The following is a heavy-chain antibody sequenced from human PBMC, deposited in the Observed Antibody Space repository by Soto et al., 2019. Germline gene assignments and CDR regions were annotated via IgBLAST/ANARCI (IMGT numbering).Heavy chain of an antibody. CDR3: TRRRYFGGQPHGMDV. CDR1: GGSISSSNYL. D-gene: IGHD3-9*01. J-gene: IGHJ6*02. CDR2: ISYSGST. Sequence: QLQLQESGPGLVKPSETLSLTCTVSGGSISSSNYLWGWIRQPPGKGLEWIGSISYSGSTYYNPSFKSRVTIPIDTSKYQFSLKLNSVTAADTAVYYCTRRRYFGGQPHGMDVWGQGTTVTVSS. V-gene: IGHV4-39*01.